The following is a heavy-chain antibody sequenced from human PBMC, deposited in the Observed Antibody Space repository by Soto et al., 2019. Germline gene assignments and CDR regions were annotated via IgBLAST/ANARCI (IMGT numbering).Heavy chain of an antibody. CDR2: IIPIFGTA. V-gene: IGHV1-69*13. CDR3: ARSAEQLVPYYFDY. J-gene: IGHJ4*02. Sequence: ASVKVSCKASGGTFSSYAISWVRQAPGQGLEWMGGIIPIFGTANYAQKFQGRVTITADESTSTAYMELSSLRSEDTAVYYCARSAEQLVPYYFDYWGQGTLVTVSS. CDR1: GGTFSSYA. D-gene: IGHD6-13*01.